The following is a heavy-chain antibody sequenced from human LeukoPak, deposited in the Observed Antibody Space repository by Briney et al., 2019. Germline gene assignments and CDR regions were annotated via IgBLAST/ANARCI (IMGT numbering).Heavy chain of an antibody. CDR1: GFTFSGHW. Sequence: GGSLRLSCTASGFTFSGHWIHWVRQPPGMGLVWVSRINERGTDSMYAESVKGRFTISRDNAKNTVYLQMNSLRAEDTAVYYCVRDETLWTLDWWGQGTLDSVSS. CDR3: VRDETLWTLDW. D-gene: IGHD1-1*01. CDR2: INERGTDS. V-gene: IGHV3-74*03. J-gene: IGHJ4*02.